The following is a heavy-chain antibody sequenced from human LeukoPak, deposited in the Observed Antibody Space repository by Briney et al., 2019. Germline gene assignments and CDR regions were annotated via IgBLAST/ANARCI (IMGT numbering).Heavy chain of an antibody. D-gene: IGHD1-26*01. CDR3: AKGEAD. CDR1: GFTFSSYG. CDR2: ISYDGSNK. Sequence: GRSLRLSCAASGFTFSSYGMHWVRQAPGKGLERGAVISYDGSNKYYADSVKGRFTISRDNSKNTLYLQMNSLRAEDTAVYYCAKGEADWGQGTLVTVSS. J-gene: IGHJ4*02. V-gene: IGHV3-30*18.